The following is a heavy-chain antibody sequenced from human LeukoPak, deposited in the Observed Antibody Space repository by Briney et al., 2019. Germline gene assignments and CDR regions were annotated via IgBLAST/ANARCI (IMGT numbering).Heavy chain of an antibody. CDR2: MDPDGGGT. D-gene: IGHD1-1*01. J-gene: IGHJ4*02. Sequence: ASVKVSCKASGYTFTGYYMHWVRQAPGRGLEWMGWMDPDGGGTNYAQMFQGRVTMTRDTSINTAYMELSSLRSDDTAIYYCARVSGRSGPFEYWGQGTLVTVSS. CDR1: GYTFTGYY. V-gene: IGHV1-2*02. CDR3: ARVSGRSGPFEY.